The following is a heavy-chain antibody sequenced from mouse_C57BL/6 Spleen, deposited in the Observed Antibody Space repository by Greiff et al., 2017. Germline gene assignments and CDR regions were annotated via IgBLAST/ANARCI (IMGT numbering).Heavy chain of an antibody. CDR1: GYAFSSYW. V-gene: IGHV1-80*01. J-gene: IGHJ2*01. D-gene: IGHD4-1*01. CDR3: ARWVGRYYFDY. Sequence: VQLQQSGAELVKPGASVKISCKASGYAFSSYWMNWVKQRPGKGLEWIGQIYPGDGDTNYNGKFKGKATLTADKSSSTAYMQLSSLTSADSAVYFCARWVGRYYFDYWGQGTTLTVSS. CDR2: IYPGDGDT.